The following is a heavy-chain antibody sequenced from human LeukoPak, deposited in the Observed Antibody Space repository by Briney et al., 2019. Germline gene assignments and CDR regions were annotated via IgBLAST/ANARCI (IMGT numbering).Heavy chain of an antibody. J-gene: IGHJ4*02. V-gene: IGHV4-34*01. Sequence: SETLSLTCAVYGGSFSGYYWSWIRQPPGKGLEWIGEINHSGSTNYNPSLKSRVTISVDTSKNQFSLKLSSVTAADTAVYYCARVISYYDFWSGLDYWGQGTLVTVSS. CDR2: INHSGST. CDR3: ARVISYYDFWSGLDY. D-gene: IGHD3-3*01. CDR1: GGSFSGYY.